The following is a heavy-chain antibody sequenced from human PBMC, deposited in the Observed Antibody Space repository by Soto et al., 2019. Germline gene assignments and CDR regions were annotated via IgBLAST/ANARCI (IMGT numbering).Heavy chain of an antibody. CDR1: GFIFSDHY. CDR3: ARELMTTVTYFDY. V-gene: IGHV3-72*01. D-gene: IGHD4-17*01. Sequence: PGGSLRLSCAASGFIFSDHYMDWVCQAPGKGLEWVGRTRNKANSYTTEYAASVKGRFTISRDDSRNSLYLQMNSLKIEDTAMYYCARELMTTVTYFDYWGQGTLVTVSS. J-gene: IGHJ4*02. CDR2: TRNKANSYTT.